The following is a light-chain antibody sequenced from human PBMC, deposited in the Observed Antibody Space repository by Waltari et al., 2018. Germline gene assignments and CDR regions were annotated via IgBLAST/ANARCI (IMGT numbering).Light chain of an antibody. CDR1: QSISSW. CDR3: QQYNSYWT. CDR2: DGS. J-gene: IGKJ1*01. Sequence: DIQMTQSPSTLSASVGDRVTITCRASQSISSWLAWYQQKPGKAPKRLIYDGSSLESGVPSRFIGSGSGTEFTLTISSLQPDDFATYYCQQYNSYWTFGQGTKVEIK. V-gene: IGKV1-5*01.